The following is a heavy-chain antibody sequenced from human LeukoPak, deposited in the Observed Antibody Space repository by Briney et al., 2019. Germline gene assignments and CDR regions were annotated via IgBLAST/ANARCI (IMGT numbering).Heavy chain of an antibody. Sequence: GGSLRLSCAASGFTVSSNYMSWVRQAPGKGLEWVSVIYSGGSTYYADSVKGRFTISRHNSKNTLYLQMNSLRAEDTAVYYCARGRLGYCSGGSCYSDDAFDIWGQGTMVTVSS. CDR1: GFTVSSNY. CDR3: ARGRLGYCSGGSCYSDDAFDI. J-gene: IGHJ3*02. V-gene: IGHV3-53*04. CDR2: IYSGGST. D-gene: IGHD2-15*01.